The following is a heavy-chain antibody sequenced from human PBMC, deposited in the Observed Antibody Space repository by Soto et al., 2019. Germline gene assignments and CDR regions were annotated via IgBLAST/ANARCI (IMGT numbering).Heavy chain of an antibody. CDR1: GGSISSSSYY. D-gene: IGHD6-13*01. J-gene: IGHJ4*02. V-gene: IGHV4-39*01. CDR3: WRLYRSSWYGGY. Sequence: QLQLQESAPGLVKPSETLSLTCTVSGGSISSSSYYWDWIRQPPGKGLDWIWSIYYCGSTYYHPSLNLSVTLSVDTSKNQFSLKLRSVTAADTAVYYCWRLYRSSWYGGYWGKGTLVPVSS. CDR2: IYYCGST.